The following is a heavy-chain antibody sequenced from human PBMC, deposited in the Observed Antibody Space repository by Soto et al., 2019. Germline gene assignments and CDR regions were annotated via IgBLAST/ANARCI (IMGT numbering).Heavy chain of an antibody. V-gene: IGHV3-30*18. CDR2: ISYDGSNK. J-gene: IGHJ3*02. CDR3: AKTTDGWFSAFEI. Sequence: GGSLRLSCAASGFTFNSYGMHWVRQAPGKGLEWVAVISYDGSNKYYADSVKGRFTISRDNSKKTMYLQMNSLRAEDTAVYYCAKTTDGWFSAFEIWGQGTMVTVSS. D-gene: IGHD6-19*01. CDR1: GFTFNSYG.